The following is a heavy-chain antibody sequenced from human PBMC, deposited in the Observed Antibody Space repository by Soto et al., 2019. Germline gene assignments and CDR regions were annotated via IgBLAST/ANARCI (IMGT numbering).Heavy chain of an antibody. CDR1: GYTFTGYY. CDR3: ARNYYDRSGTDY. D-gene: IGHD3-22*01. J-gene: IGHJ4*02. Sequence: ASVKVSCKASGYTFTGYYMHWVRQAPGQGLEWMGWINPNSGGTNYAQKFQGRVTMTRDTSISTAYMELSRLRSDDTAVYYCARNYYDRSGTDYSDQAPLVTLSS. V-gene: IGHV1-2*02. CDR2: INPNSGGT.